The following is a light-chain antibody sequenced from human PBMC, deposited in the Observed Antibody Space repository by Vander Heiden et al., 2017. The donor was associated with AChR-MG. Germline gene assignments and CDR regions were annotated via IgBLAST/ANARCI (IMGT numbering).Light chain of an antibody. CDR3: QRYGGSQGYI. CDR1: QSDTYNS. Sequence: EIVLTQSPGTLSLSPGDRATLSCRASQSDTYNSLVWYQQKPGQAPRLLIYGASSRATGIPDRCSGTGSGTEFTLTVTRMEPEDFAVYYCQRYGGSQGYIYGRGTKLEL. CDR2: GAS. V-gene: IGKV3-20*01. J-gene: IGKJ2*01.